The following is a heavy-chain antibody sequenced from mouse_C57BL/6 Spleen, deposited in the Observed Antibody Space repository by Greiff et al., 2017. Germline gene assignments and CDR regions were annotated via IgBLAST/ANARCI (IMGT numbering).Heavy chain of an antibody. CDR1: GYTFTEYT. CDR3: ARHETPSVPWFAY. J-gene: IGHJ3*01. Sequence: VQLQESGAELVKPGASVTLSCKASGYTFTEYTIHWVKRRSGQGLVWSGWFYPGSGSIKYNEKFKDKATLTADKSSSTVYMELSRLTSEDAAVYFCARHETPSVPWFAYWGQGTLVTVSA. CDR2: FYPGSGSI. V-gene: IGHV1-62-2*01.